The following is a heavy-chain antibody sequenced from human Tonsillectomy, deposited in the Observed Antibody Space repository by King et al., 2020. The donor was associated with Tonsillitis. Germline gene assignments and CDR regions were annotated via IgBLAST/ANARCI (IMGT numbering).Heavy chain of an antibody. Sequence: QLVQSGGGLVQPGGSLRLSCTASGFTFNSYAMHWVRQAPGKGLEYVSDISSNGGTTYYADSVKGRFTISRDNSKNTLYLQMSGLRDEDTAVYYCVKDQQFYDYVWGSYRKAAFDIWGQGTMVTVSS. CDR1: GFTFNSYA. D-gene: IGHD3-16*02. CDR3: VKDQQFYDYVWGSYRKAAFDI. J-gene: IGHJ3*02. CDR2: ISSNGGTT. V-gene: IGHV3-64D*08.